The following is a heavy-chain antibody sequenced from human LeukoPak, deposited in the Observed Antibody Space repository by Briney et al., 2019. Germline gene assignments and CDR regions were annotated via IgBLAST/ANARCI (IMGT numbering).Heavy chain of an antibody. Sequence: ASVKVSCKASGYTFTSYDINWVRQATGQGLEWMGWMNPNSGNTGYAQKFQGRVTMTRNNPISTAYMELSSLRSEDTAVYYCARGAGVLWFGESWFDPWGQGTLVTVSS. V-gene: IGHV1-8*01. D-gene: IGHD3-10*01. CDR1: GYTFTSYD. J-gene: IGHJ5*02. CDR3: ARGAGVLWFGESWFDP. CDR2: MNPNSGNT.